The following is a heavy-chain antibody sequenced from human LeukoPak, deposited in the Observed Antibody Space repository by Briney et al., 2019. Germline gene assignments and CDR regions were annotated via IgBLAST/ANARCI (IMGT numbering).Heavy chain of an antibody. CDR2: TSSSGSPI. CDR1: GFTFTDYY. V-gene: IGHV3-11*04. Sequence: PGGSLRLSCAASGFTFTDYYMSWLRQAPGKGLDWVSYTSSSGSPIYYAGSVKGRFAISRDNAKNSLSLQMNSLRAEDTAVYYCARVDCSSTSCYEFDYWGQGTLVIVSS. D-gene: IGHD2-2*01. J-gene: IGHJ4*02. CDR3: ARVDCSSTSCYEFDY.